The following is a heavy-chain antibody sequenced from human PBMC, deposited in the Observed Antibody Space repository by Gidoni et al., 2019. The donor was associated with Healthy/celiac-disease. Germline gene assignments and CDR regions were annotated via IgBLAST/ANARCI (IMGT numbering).Heavy chain of an antibody. CDR3: ARDAYYYDSSGYFPDY. CDR2: INPSGGST. CDR1: GYTFTSYY. J-gene: IGHJ4*02. V-gene: IGHV1-46*01. Sequence: QVQLVQSGAEVKKPGASVKVSCKASGYTFTSYYMHWVRQAPGQGLEWMGIINPSGGSTSYAQKFQGRVTMTRDTSTSTAYMELSSLRSEDTAVYYCARDAYYYDSSGYFPDYWGQGTLVTVSS. D-gene: IGHD3-22*01.